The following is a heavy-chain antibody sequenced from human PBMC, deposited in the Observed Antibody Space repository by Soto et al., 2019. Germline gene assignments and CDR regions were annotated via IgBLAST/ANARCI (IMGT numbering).Heavy chain of an antibody. CDR2: ISSSSSYI. CDR3: ARDRSGYDYGIIDFDY. J-gene: IGHJ4*02. V-gene: IGHV3-21*01. CDR1: GFTFSSYS. Sequence: GGSLRLSCAASGFTFSSYSMNWVRQAPGKGLEWVSSISSSSSYIYYADSVKGRFTISRDNAKNSLYLQMNSLRAEDTAVYYCARDRSGYDYGIIDFDYWGQGTLVTVSS. D-gene: IGHD5-12*01.